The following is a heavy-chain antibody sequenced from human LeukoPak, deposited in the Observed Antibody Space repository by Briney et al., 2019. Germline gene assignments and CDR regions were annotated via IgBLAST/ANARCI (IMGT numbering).Heavy chain of an antibody. V-gene: IGHV1-18*01. Sequence: GASVKVSCKASGYTFTSYGISWVRQAPGQGLEWMGWISGYNGNTKYTQKLQGRVTMTTDTSTTTAYMELRSLRSDDTAVYYCARDSSGSQFDYWGQGTLVTVSS. CDR1: GYTFTSYG. J-gene: IGHJ4*02. CDR2: ISGYNGNT. D-gene: IGHD6-19*01. CDR3: ARDSSGSQFDY.